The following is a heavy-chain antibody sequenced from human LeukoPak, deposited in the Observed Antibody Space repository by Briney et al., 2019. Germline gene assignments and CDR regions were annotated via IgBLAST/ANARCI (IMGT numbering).Heavy chain of an antibody. CDR1: GYTFTDYY. Sequence: ASVKVSCKASGYTFTDYYMHWVRQAPGQGLEWMGRINPNSGGTNYAQKFQGRVTMTSDTSISTAYMELSRLRSDDTAVYYCARPSDSSSFDYWGQGTLVTVSS. CDR2: INPNSGGT. V-gene: IGHV1-2*06. D-gene: IGHD6-13*01. J-gene: IGHJ4*02. CDR3: ARPSDSSSFDY.